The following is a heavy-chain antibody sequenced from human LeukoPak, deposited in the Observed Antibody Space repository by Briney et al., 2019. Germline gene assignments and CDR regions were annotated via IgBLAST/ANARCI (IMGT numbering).Heavy chain of an antibody. V-gene: IGHV1-18*01. D-gene: IGHD3-16*01. J-gene: IGHJ4*02. CDR3: ARAPFAYGYVSENDRESACFDY. CDR1: GYTFTSYG. CDR2: ISAYNGNT. Sequence: ASVKVSCKASGYTFTSYGISWVRQAPGQGLEWMGWISAYNGNTNYAQKFQGRVTMTRDTSISTAYMELNRLRSDDTAVYYCARAPFAYGYVSENDRESACFDYWGQGTLVTVSS.